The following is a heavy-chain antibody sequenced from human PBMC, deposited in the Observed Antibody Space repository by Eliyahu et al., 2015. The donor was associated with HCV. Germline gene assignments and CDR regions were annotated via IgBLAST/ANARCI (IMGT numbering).Heavy chain of an antibody. J-gene: IGHJ4*02. CDR3: ARGPYSSDDY. CDR2: INHSGST. Sequence: QVQLQQWGAGLLKPSETLSLTCAVYGGSFSGYYWSWIRQPPGKGLEWIGEINHSGSTNYNPSLKSRVTISVDTSKNQFSLKLSSVTAADTAVYYCARGPYSSDDYWGQGTLVTVSS. D-gene: IGHD6-25*01. CDR1: GGSFSGYY. V-gene: IGHV4-34*01.